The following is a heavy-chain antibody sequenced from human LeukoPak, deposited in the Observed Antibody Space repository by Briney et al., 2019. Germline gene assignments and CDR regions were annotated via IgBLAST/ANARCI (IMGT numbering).Heavy chain of an antibody. V-gene: IGHV4-59*08. CDR2: IFHSGST. Sequence: TSETLSLTCTVSGGSISSYYWGWIRQPPGKGLEWIGNIFHSGSTYYNPSLISRVTISVDTSKNQFSLKLNSVTAADTAVYYCARSPVIATAFFDPWGQGTLVTVSS. J-gene: IGHJ5*02. D-gene: IGHD6-13*01. CDR3: ARSPVIATAFFDP. CDR1: GGSISSYY.